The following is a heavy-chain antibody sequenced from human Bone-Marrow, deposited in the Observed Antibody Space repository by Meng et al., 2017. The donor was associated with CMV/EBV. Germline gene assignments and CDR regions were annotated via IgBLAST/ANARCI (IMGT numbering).Heavy chain of an antibody. CDR2: IRHDGSKS. CDR1: CISFNSYG. CDR3: AKGELARSDS. V-gene: IGHV3-30*02. D-gene: IGHD1-1*01. J-gene: IGHJ4*02. Sequence: AAACISFNSYGLHRVRQAPGKGLEWVTFIRHDGSKSYYVDPVKGRFTISRDNSKNTLYLHMNSLRVEDTAVYYCAKGELARSDSWGQGTLVTVSS.